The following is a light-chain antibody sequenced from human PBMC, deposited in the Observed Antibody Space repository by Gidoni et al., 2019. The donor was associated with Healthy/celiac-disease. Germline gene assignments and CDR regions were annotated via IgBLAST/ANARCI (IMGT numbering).Light chain of an antibody. J-gene: IGKJ4*01. Sequence: IVLTQSPVTLSLSPGERATLSCRASQSVNSYLAWYQQKPGQAPRLLLYDASNRATGIPARFSGSGSETDFALTISSLESEDFAVYYCQQRSNWPLTFGGGTKVEIK. CDR2: DAS. CDR1: QSVNSY. V-gene: IGKV3-11*01. CDR3: QQRSNWPLT.